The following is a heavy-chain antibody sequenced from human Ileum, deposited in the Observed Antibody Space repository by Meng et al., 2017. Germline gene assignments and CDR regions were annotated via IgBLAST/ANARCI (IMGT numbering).Heavy chain of an antibody. Sequence: QLHLQESGPGLFQPSGTLPLACAVSGDSIGNSKWWSWLRQPPGKGLEWIGEISNSGKTVYSPSLKSRVRISLDKSNNQFSLTLNSVTAADTAMYYCARERIRELGLFDSWGQGTLVTVFS. V-gene: IGHV4-4*02. CDR1: GDSIGNSKW. CDR3: ARERIRELGLFDS. D-gene: IGHD3-10*01. CDR2: ISNSGKT. J-gene: IGHJ4*02.